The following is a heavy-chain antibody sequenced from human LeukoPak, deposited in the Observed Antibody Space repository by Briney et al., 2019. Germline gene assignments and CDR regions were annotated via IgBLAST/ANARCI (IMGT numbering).Heavy chain of an antibody. Sequence: GGSLRLSCATSGFSFSSYAMSWVRQAPGKGLEWVSAMSSSDDGRYYAASVRGRFTISRDTSRSTLYLQMNSLRAEDTAVYYCAKRMVRGVIAPYFDYWGQGTLVTVSS. CDR3: AKRMVRGVIAPYFDY. D-gene: IGHD3-10*01. CDR1: GFSFSSYA. V-gene: IGHV3-23*01. CDR2: MSSSDDGR. J-gene: IGHJ4*02.